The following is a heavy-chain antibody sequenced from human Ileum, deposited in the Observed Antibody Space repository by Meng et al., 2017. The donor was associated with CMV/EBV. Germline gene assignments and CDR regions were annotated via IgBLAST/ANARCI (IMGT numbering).Heavy chain of an antibody. V-gene: IGHV4-30-4*08. J-gene: IGHJ3*02. Sequence: VTLQGSGPGMGKPSPTPAPPCTVSCCSINSADYYWTWIRQPPGKALEWIGYIYHSGNTNYNPSLKTPVTISLDMSKNQFSLDLSSVTAADTAVYYCARERFSDAFDIWGQGTMVTVSS. CDR3: ARERFSDAFDI. CDR2: IYHSGNT. D-gene: IGHD3-3*01. CDR1: CCSINSADYY.